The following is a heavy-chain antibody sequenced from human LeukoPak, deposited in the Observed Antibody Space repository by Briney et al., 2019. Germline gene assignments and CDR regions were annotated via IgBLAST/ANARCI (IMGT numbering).Heavy chain of an antibody. J-gene: IGHJ4*02. D-gene: IGHD2-2*01. Sequence: ASVKVSCKASGYTFTSYGISWVRQAPGQGLEWMGCISAYNGNTNYAQKLQGRVTMTTDTSTSTAYMELRSLRSDDTAVYYCARERGVLVPAAMRGDPIFDYWGQGTLVTVSS. V-gene: IGHV1-18*01. CDR2: ISAYNGNT. CDR3: ARERGVLVPAAMRGDPIFDY. CDR1: GYTFTSYG.